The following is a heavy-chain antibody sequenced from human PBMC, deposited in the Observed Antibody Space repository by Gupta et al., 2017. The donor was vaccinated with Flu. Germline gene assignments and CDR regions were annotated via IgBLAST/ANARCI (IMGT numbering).Heavy chain of an antibody. CDR3: AQTGSSSWKFDY. D-gene: IGHD6-13*01. CDR2: IDWDDDK. V-gene: IGHV2-70*04. Sequence: LTLTFTFSGFSLSTNEMRVSWIRQPPGKALEWLARIDWDDDKFYSTSLKTRLTISKDTSKNQVVLTMTKMDPEDTATYYCAQTGSSSWKFDYGGHGTMVTVYS. J-gene: IGHJ4*01. CDR1: GFSLSTNEMR.